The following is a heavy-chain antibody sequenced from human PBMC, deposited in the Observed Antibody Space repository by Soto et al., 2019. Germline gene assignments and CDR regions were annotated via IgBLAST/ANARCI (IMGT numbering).Heavy chain of an antibody. Sequence: SETLSLTCTVSGGSVSSGSYYWSWIRQPPGKGLEWIGYIYYSGSTNYNPSLKSRVTISVDTSKNQFSLKLSSVTAADTAVYYCARGDIVVVPAAVTETNYSYYGMDVWGQGTTVTVSS. V-gene: IGHV4-61*01. D-gene: IGHD2-2*01. CDR1: GGSVSSGSYY. CDR2: IYYSGST. CDR3: ARGDIVVVPAAVTETNYSYYGMDV. J-gene: IGHJ6*02.